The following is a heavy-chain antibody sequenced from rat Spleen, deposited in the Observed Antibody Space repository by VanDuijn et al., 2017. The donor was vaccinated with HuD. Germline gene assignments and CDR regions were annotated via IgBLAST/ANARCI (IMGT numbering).Heavy chain of an antibody. V-gene: IGHV5-25*01. CDR2: ISPGGDNT. D-gene: IGHD1-11*01. CDR3: ARDGGGYGY. Sequence: WIASISPGGDNTYYRDSVKGRFTISRDNAKSTLYLQMDSLRSEDTATYYCARDGGGYGYWGQGVMVTVSS. J-gene: IGHJ2*01.